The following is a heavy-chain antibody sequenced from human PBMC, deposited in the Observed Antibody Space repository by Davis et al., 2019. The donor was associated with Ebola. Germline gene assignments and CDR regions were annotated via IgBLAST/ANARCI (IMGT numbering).Heavy chain of an antibody. CDR3: ARVHTGGDPDY. J-gene: IGHJ4*02. CDR1: GFTFSSYG. D-gene: IGHD2-21*02. CDR2: ISYDGSNK. Sequence: GGSLRLSCAASGFTFSSYGMHWVRQAPGKGLEWVAVISYDGSNKYYADSVKGRFTISRDNSKNTLYLQMNSLRAEDTAVYYCARVHTGGDPDYWGQGTLVTVSS. V-gene: IGHV3-33*05.